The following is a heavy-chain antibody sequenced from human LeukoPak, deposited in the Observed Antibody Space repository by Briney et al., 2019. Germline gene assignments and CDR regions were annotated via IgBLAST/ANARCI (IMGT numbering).Heavy chain of an antibody. CDR2: INTNSDYI. CDR3: ARVKLAIAGHSIFEL. J-gene: IGHJ4*02. CDR1: GFTFSGYS. Sequence: PGGALRLSCVASGFTFSGYSFNWLRQAPGKGLEWVASINTNSDYIYYADSVKGRFTISRDNAKDSLYLQMNSLRAEDTAVYYCARVKLAIAGHSIFELWGQGTLVTVSS. D-gene: IGHD6-13*01. V-gene: IGHV3-21*01.